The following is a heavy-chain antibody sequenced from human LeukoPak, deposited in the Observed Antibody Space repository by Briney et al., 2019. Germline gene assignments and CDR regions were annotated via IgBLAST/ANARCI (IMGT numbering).Heavy chain of an antibody. CDR2: IYTSGST. CDR3: ARDRPYYYGSGSYQVDYYYMDV. J-gene: IGHJ6*03. D-gene: IGHD3-10*01. Sequence: ASETLSLTCTVSGGSISSGSYYWSWIRQPAGKGLEWIGRIYTSGSTNYNPSLKSRVTISVDTSKNQFSLKLSSVTAADTAVYYCARDRPYYYGSGSYQVDYYYMDVWGKGTTVTVSS. V-gene: IGHV4-61*02. CDR1: GGSISSGSYY.